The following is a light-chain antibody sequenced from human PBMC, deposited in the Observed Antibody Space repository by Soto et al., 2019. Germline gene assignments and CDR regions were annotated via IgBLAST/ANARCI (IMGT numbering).Light chain of an antibody. CDR3: QHYNNWPPWT. Sequence: EIVMTQSPATLSVSPGESATLSCRASQSISTNLAWYQQKPGQAPRLLIYGASTRATGLPARFIGSGSGTEFTLTISSLQSEDLAVYYCQHYNNWPPWTLGQGTKVEIK. V-gene: IGKV3-15*01. CDR2: GAS. J-gene: IGKJ1*01. CDR1: QSISTN.